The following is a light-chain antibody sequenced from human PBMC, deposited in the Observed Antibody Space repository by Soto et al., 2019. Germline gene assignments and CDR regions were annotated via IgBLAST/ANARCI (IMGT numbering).Light chain of an antibody. Sequence: AIQMTQSPSSLSASVGDRVTITCRASQVIRNDLGWYQQKPGQAPKLLIYAASNLQSGVPSRFSGSGSGTDFTLTISSLQPEDFATYYCLQDYDDSWTFGQGTKVEIK. CDR2: AAS. CDR1: QVIRND. CDR3: LQDYDDSWT. J-gene: IGKJ1*01. V-gene: IGKV1-6*01.